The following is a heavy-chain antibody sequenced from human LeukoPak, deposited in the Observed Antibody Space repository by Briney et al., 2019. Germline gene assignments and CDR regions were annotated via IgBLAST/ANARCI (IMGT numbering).Heavy chain of an antibody. J-gene: IGHJ5*02. V-gene: IGHV1-69*05. D-gene: IGHD3-22*01. CDR2: IIPIFGTA. CDR3: ARRLDSSGYYGGVWFDP. Sequence: ASVKVSCKASGGTFSSYAISWVRQAPGQGLEWMGGIIPIFGTANYAQKYQGRVTITTDESTSTAYMELSSLRSEDTAVYYCARRLDSSGYYGGVWFDPWGQGTLVTVSS. CDR1: GGTFSSYA.